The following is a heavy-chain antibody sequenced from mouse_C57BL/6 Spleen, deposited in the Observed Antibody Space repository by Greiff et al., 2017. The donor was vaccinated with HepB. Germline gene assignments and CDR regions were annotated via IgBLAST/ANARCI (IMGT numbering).Heavy chain of an antibody. CDR3: ANTYGNYSWFAC. V-gene: IGHV1-42*01. Sequence: VQLQQSGPELVKPGASVKISCKASGYSFTGYYMNWVKQSPEKSLEWIGEINPSTGGTTYNQKFTAKATLTVDKSSSTAYMQLKSLTAEDSAVYYCANTYGNYSWFACWGQGTLVTVSA. CDR1: GYSFTGYY. D-gene: IGHD2-1*01. CDR2: INPSTGGT. J-gene: IGHJ3*01.